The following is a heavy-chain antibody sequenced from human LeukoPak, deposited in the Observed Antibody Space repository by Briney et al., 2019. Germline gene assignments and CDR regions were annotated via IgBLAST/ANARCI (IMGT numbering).Heavy chain of an antibody. D-gene: IGHD3-3*01. J-gene: IGHJ4*02. Sequence: GASVKVSCKASGYTFTSYDINWVRQATGQGLEWMGWMNPNSGNTGYAQKFQGRVTMTRNTSISTAYMELSSLRSEDTAVYYCAGTRALRGGFLEWLFWGQETLVTSPQ. CDR1: GYTFTSYD. CDR3: AGTRALRGGFLEWLF. CDR2: MNPNSGNT. V-gene: IGHV1-8*01.